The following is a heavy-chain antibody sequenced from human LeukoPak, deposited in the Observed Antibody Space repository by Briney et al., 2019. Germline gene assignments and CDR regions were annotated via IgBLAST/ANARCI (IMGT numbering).Heavy chain of an antibody. CDR2: IGGGGGST. CDR3: ARDPVPATARHFDY. V-gene: IGHV3-23*01. D-gene: IGHD1-1*01. CDR1: GFTLSHYA. Sequence: GGSLRLSCSMSGFTLSHYAMSWVRQAPGKGLEWVSTIGGGGGSTDYTDSVKGRFTISRDNSKNTLYLQMNSLRGEDTGVYYCARDPVPATARHFDYWGQGTLVTVSS. J-gene: IGHJ4*02.